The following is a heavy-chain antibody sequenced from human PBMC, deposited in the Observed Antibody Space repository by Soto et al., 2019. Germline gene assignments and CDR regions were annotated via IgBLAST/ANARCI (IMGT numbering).Heavy chain of an antibody. CDR2: IDSNGGT. CDR3: VRQGFGRLHGLVDV. J-gene: IGHJ6*02. V-gene: IGHV4-59*08. CDR1: DDSSSNYK. D-gene: IGHD3-10*01. Sequence: QVQLQESGPGLVKPSETLSLTCTVSDDSSSNYKWSWIRQSPGRRLEWIGYIDSNGGTSYNPSLQSRVTMSIDTSTKQIFLKLSSVTAADTAVYYCVRQGFGRLHGLVDVWGQGTTVTVSS.